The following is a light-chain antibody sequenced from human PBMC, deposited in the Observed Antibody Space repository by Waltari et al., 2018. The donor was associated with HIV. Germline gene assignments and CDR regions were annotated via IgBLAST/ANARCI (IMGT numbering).Light chain of an antibody. J-gene: IGLJ3*02. V-gene: IGLV3-1*01. CDR2: QDK. CDR3: QVWDYRGYVM. Sequence: SYELTQPPSVSVSPGQTASISCSGDKLGDRYASWYQQRPGQSPLLIIYQDKKRPSGIPERVSGSNSGNTATLTISGTQTMDEADYYCQVWDYRGYVMFGGGTKLTVL. CDR1: KLGDRY.